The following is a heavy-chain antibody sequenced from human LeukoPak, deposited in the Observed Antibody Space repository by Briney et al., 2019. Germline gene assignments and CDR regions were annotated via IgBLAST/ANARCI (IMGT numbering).Heavy chain of an antibody. CDR3: ARSIAVALGFDY. D-gene: IGHD6-19*01. Sequence: ASVKVSCKASGYTFTGYYMHWVRQAPPQGLELMGWINPNSGGTNYAQKFQGRVTMTRDTSISTAYMELSRLRSDDTAVYYCARSIAVALGFDYWGQGTLVTVSS. V-gene: IGHV1-2*02. J-gene: IGHJ4*02. CDR2: INPNSGGT. CDR1: GYTFTGYY.